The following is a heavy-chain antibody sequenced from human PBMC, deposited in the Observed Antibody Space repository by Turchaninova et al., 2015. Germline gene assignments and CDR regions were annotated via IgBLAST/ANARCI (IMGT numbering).Heavy chain of an antibody. Sequence: QVQLQESGPGLVKPSETLCLTCAVSDYSISSGYYWGWVRQPPGKGLEWIGSIYQSGGTYYNPSLKSRVTISVDTSKNEFSLKLSSVTAADTAVYYCARGIRSLDSWGQGTLVTVSS. CDR3: ARGIRSLDS. CDR2: IYQSGGT. V-gene: IGHV4-38-2*01. J-gene: IGHJ4*02. CDR1: DYSISSGYY. D-gene: IGHD3-10*01.